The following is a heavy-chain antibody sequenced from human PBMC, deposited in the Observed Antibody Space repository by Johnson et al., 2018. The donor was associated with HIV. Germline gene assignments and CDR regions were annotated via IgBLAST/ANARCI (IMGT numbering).Heavy chain of an antibody. CDR3: ARDRDLGRACDI. CDR2: ISYDGNNK. Sequence: QVQLVESGGGVVQPGRSLRLSCAASGFTFSSYGVHWVRQAPGKGLEWVAVISYDGNNKYYADSVKGRFTISRDNAKNSLYLQMNSLRAEDTALYYCARDRDLGRACDIWGQGTMVTVSS. J-gene: IGHJ3*02. D-gene: IGHD1-26*01. CDR1: GFTFSSYG. V-gene: IGHV3-30*03.